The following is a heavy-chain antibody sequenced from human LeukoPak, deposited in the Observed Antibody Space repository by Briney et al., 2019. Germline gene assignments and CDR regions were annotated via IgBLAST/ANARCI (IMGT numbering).Heavy chain of an antibody. CDR1: GGSISSSSYY. CDR2: IYYSGST. J-gene: IGHJ5*02. Sequence: SETLSLTCTVSGGSISSSSYYWGWIRQPPGKGLEWIGSIYYSGSTYYNPSLKSRVTISVDTSKNQFSLKLSSVTAADTAVYYCARDDQADNWFDPWGQGTPVTVSS. CDR3: ARDDQADNWFDP. V-gene: IGHV4-39*07. D-gene: IGHD2-15*01.